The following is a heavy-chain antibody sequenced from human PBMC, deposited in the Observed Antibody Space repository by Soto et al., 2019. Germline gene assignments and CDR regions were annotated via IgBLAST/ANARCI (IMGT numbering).Heavy chain of an antibody. CDR1: GFTVSSYE. Sequence: VGSLRLSCAASGFTVSSYEMHWARQGTGKGLECVSRINIGGDTFYSGSVKGRFTVSRENARNAAHLQMDSLRVGDTAVYYCVRGQMRSSSGHTWFDTWGQGVLVTVSS. J-gene: IGHJ5*02. V-gene: IGHV3-13*01. CDR3: VRGQMRSSSGHTWFDT. D-gene: IGHD6-6*01. CDR2: INIGGDT.